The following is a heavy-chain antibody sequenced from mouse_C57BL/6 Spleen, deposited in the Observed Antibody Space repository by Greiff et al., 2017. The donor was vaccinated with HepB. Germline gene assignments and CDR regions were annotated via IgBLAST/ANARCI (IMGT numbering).Heavy chain of an antibody. D-gene: IGHD4-1*01. V-gene: IGHV5-4*01. CDR1: GFTFSSYA. CDR2: ISDGGSHT. CDR3: ARDRTGTRAMDY. Sequence: EVKVVESGGGLVKPGGSLKLSCAASGFTFSSYAMSWVRQTPEKRLEWVATISDGGSHTYYPDNVKGRFTISRDNAKNNLYLQMSHLKSEDTAMYYCARDRTGTRAMDYWGQGTSVTVSS. J-gene: IGHJ4*01.